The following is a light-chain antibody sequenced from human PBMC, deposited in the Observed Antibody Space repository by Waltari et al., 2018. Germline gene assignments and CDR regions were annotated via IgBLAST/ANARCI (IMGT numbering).Light chain of an antibody. CDR2: GAS. CDR3: QKSKRAPFT. V-gene: IGKV1-27*01. CDR1: QGIGNY. J-gene: IGKJ2*01. Sequence: DIQMTQPPSSLSASVGDGITITCRASQGIGNYLAWYQQKPGKVPKLLISGASALQSGVPSRFSGSGSGTDFTLTISSLQPEDVGTYYCQKSKRAPFTFGQGTKLEI.